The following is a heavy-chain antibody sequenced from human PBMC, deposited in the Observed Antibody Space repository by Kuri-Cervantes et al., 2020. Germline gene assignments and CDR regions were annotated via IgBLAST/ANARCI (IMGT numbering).Heavy chain of an antibody. D-gene: IGHD5-24*01. CDR2: INPGNSHI. CDR1: GYSFTSQW. V-gene: IGHV5-51*01. J-gene: IGHJ3*02. Sequence: GESLKISCKGSGYSFTSQWIGWVRQMPGKGLEWMGLINPGNSHIRYSPSFQGQVTISADKSISTAYLQWSSLKASDTAMYYCARLLGFQLPLRAFDIWGQGTMVTVSS. CDR3: ARLLGFQLPLRAFDI.